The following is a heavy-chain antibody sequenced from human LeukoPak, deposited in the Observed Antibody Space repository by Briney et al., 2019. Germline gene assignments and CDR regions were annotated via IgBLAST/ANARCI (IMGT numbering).Heavy chain of an antibody. Sequence: GGSLRLSCAASGFTFSSYAMHWVRQAPGKGLEWVAVISYDGSNKYYADSVKGRFTISRDNSKNTLYLQMNSLRAEDTAVCYCARPYGYYYDSSGYFDYWGQGTLVTVSS. D-gene: IGHD3-22*01. CDR2: ISYDGSNK. J-gene: IGHJ4*02. CDR1: GFTFSSYA. CDR3: ARPYGYYYDSSGYFDY. V-gene: IGHV3-30-3*01.